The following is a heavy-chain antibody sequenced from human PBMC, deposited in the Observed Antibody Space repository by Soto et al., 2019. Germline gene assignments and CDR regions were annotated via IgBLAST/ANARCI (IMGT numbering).Heavy chain of an antibody. CDR2: IIPIFGTA. D-gene: IGHD4-17*01. CDR1: GGTFSSYA. CDR3: ARDRDDYGDYWFDP. J-gene: IGHJ5*02. V-gene: IGHV1-69*01. Sequence: QVQLVQSGAEVKKPGSSVKVSWKASGGTFSSYAISWVRQAPGQGLEWMGGIIPIFGTANYAQKFQGRVTITADESTSTAYMELSSLRSEDTAVYYCARDRDDYGDYWFDPWGQGTLVTVSS.